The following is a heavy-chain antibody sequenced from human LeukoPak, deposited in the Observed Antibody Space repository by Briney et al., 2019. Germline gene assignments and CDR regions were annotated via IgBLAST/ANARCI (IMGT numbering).Heavy chain of an antibody. CDR2: IYSGGST. CDR3: ARDGSSSRYQGEYYGMDV. J-gene: IGHJ6*02. V-gene: IGHV3-66*01. CDR1: GFTVSSNY. Sequence: QTGGSLRLSCAASGFTVSSNYMSWVRQAPGKGLEWVSVIYSGGSTYYADSVKGRFTISRDNSKNTLYLQMNSLRAEDTAVYYCARDGSSSRYQGEYYGMDVWGQGTTVTVSS. D-gene: IGHD6-13*01.